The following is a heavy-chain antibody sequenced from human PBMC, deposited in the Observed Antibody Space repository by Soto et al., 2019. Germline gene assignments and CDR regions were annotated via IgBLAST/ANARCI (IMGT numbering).Heavy chain of an antibody. CDR2: IVPFIGTT. D-gene: IGHD6-13*01. CDR3: ARGGFSSSWRFDY. J-gene: IGHJ4*02. Sequence: QVQLVQSGAEVRKPGSSVKVSCKASGDTFSSYAISWVRQAPGQGLEWMGWIVPFIGTTNYEQSFQGRVTITADKSTSTTYMELASLRSADTAVYYCARGGFSSSWRFDYWGQGALVTVSS. CDR1: GDTFSSYA. V-gene: IGHV1-69*06.